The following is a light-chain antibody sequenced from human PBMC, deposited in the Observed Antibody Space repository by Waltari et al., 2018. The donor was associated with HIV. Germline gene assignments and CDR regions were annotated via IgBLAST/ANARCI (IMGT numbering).Light chain of an antibody. CDR3: HSRDSSGNLWV. Sequence: SSELTQDPAVSVALGQTVRITCQGDTLRNYSASWYQQKPGQAPVLVMYDKANRPSGIPDRFSGSSSGNTVSLTITGAQAEDEADYYCHSRDSSGNLWVFGGGTMVTVL. V-gene: IGLV3-19*01. CDR1: TLRNYS. CDR2: DKA. J-gene: IGLJ3*02.